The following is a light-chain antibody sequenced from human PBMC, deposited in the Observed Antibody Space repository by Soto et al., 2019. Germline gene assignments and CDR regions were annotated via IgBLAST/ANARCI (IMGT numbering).Light chain of an antibody. Sequence: QSVLTQPPSVSGVPGQRVTISCTGNNPNLGAGYDVHWYQQLPGAAPKLVVFGNRNRPSGVPERFSGSKSGTSASLAITGLQAEDEADYYCQAYDYSLTAFVFGGGTKLTVL. J-gene: IGLJ3*02. CDR3: QAYDYSLTAFV. V-gene: IGLV1-40*01. CDR1: NPNLGAGYD. CDR2: GNR.